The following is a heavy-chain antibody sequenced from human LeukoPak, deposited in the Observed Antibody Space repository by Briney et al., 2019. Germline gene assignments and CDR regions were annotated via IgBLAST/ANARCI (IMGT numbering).Heavy chain of an antibody. CDR1: GGSISSSSYY. CDR3: ARQGLRIDAFDI. D-gene: IGHD2-15*01. V-gene: IGHV4-39*01. Sequence: SQTLSLTCTVSGGSISSSSYYWGWIRQPPGKGLEWIGSIYYSGSTYYNPSLKSRVTISVDTSKNQFSLKLCSVTAADTAVYYCARQGLRIDAFDIWGQGTMVTVSS. CDR2: IYYSGST. J-gene: IGHJ3*02.